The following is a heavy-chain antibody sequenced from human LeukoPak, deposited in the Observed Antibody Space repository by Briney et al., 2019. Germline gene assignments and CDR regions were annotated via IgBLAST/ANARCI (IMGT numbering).Heavy chain of an antibody. D-gene: IGHD3-3*02. CDR3: ARDWDISNVGPYYYYYGMDV. J-gene: IGHJ6*02. CDR2: ISSSSSSYI. V-gene: IGHV3-21*01. CDR1: GFTFSSYS. Sequence: GGSLRLSCAASGFTFSSYSMNWVRQAPGKGLEWVSSISSSSSSYIYYADSVKGRFTISRDNAKNSLYLQMNSLRAEDTAVYYCARDWDISNVGPYYYYYGMDVWGQGTTVTVSS.